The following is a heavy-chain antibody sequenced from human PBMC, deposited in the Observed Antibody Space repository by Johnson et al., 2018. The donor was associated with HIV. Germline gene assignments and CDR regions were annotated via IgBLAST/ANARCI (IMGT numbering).Heavy chain of an antibody. D-gene: IGHD1-26*01. J-gene: IGHJ3*02. Sequence: VHLVESGGGLVKPGGSLRLSCAASGFTFSDYYMSWIRQAPGKGLEWVSYISSSGSTIYYADSVKGRFTISRDNAKKSLYLQMNSLRAEDTAVYYCAREKELRELVGANSTAFDICGQGTMVTVSS. V-gene: IGHV3-11*04. CDR3: AREKELRELVGANSTAFDI. CDR1: GFTFSDYY. CDR2: ISSSGSTI.